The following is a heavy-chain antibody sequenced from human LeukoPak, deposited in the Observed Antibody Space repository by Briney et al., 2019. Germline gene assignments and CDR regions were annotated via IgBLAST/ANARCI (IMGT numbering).Heavy chain of an antibody. CDR1: GGSISSYY. CDR3: ARVSIAVAAGPFDY. V-gene: IGHV4-59*12. D-gene: IGHD6-19*01. J-gene: IGHJ4*02. Sequence: SETLSLTCTVSGGSISSYYWSWIRQPPGKGLEWIGYIYYSGSTNYNPSLKSRVTISVDTSKNQFSLKLSSVTAADTAVYYCARVSIAVAAGPFDYWGQGTLVTVSS. CDR2: IYYSGST.